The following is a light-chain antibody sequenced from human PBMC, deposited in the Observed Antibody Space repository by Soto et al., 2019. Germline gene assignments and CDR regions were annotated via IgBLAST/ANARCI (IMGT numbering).Light chain of an antibody. CDR1: QSVSSNY. Sequence: DIVLAQSPDTLSLSPGERATLSCRASQSVSSNYLAWYQQKPGQAPRLLIYGASTRATGIPDRFSGSASGTDFTLPISKLEPEDFAVYFCQQYSDLPRTFGQGTRLES. J-gene: IGKJ5*01. V-gene: IGKV3-20*01. CDR2: GAS. CDR3: QQYSDLPRT.